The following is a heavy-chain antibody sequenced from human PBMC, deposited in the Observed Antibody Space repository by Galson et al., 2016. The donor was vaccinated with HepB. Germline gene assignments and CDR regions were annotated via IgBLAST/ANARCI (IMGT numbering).Heavy chain of an antibody. Sequence: AISGDSVSSNRGVWNWIRQSPSRGLEWLGRTYYRSMWFSDFAVSVRSRMTIYPDTSKNQVSLQLNSVTPEDTAVYYCARDAPGSSYFDFWSQGILVTVSS. J-gene: IGHJ4*02. CDR2: TYYRSMWFS. CDR3: ARDAPGSSYFDF. D-gene: IGHD1-14*01. CDR1: GDSVSSNRGV. V-gene: IGHV6-1*01.